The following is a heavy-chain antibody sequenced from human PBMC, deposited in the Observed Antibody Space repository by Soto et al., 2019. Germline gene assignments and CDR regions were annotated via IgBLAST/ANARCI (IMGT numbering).Heavy chain of an antibody. CDR2: IIPIFGTA. Sequence: GASAKVCCKDRRVTFSSYAISSLRHYKGQGLECMGGIIPIFGTANYAQKFQGRVTITADESTSTAYMELSSLRSEDTAVYYCASTRGYSYGRSYFEYWGQGTLVTVSS. J-gene: IGHJ4*02. CDR1: RVTFSSYA. D-gene: IGHD5-18*01. CDR3: ASTRGYSYGRSYFEY. V-gene: IGHV1-69*13.